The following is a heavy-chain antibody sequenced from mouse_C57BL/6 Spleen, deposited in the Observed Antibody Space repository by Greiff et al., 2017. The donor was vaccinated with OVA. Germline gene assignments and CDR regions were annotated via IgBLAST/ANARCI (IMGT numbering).Heavy chain of an antibody. J-gene: IGHJ3*01. CDR2: IDPSDSYT. V-gene: IGHV1-59*01. D-gene: IGHD1-3*01. Sequence: QVQLQQPGAELVRPGTSVKLSCKASGYTFTSYWMHWVKQRPGQGLEWIGVIDPSDSYTNYNQKFKGKATLTVDTSSSTAYMQLSSLTSEDSAVYYCANRELWGQGTLVTVSA. CDR1: GYTFTSYW. CDR3: ANREL.